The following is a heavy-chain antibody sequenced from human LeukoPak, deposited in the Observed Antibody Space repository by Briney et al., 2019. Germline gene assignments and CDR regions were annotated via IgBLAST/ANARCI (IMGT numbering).Heavy chain of an antibody. CDR2: IWYDGSNK. J-gene: IGHJ4*02. Sequence: GGSLRLSCAASGFTFSSYGMHWVRQAPGKGLEWVAVIWYDGSNKYYADSVKGRFTISRDNSKNTLYLQMNSLRAEDTAVYYCARDGLSGLSRIVGATGFDYWGQGTLVTVSS. CDR1: GFTFSSYG. D-gene: IGHD1-26*01. CDR3: ARDGLSGLSRIVGATGFDY. V-gene: IGHV3-33*01.